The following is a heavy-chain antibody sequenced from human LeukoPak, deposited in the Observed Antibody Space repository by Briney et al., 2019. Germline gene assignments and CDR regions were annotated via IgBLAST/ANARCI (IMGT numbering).Heavy chain of an antibody. Sequence: GESLKISCKGSGYSFTSYWIGWVRQMPGKGLEWMGIIYPGDSDTRYSPSFQGQVTISADKSISTAYLQWSSLKASDTAMYYCARGDMDYYDSMYYFDYWGQGTLVTVSS. CDR1: GYSFTSYW. V-gene: IGHV5-51*01. D-gene: IGHD3-22*01. CDR2: IYPGDSDT. J-gene: IGHJ4*02. CDR3: ARGDMDYYDSMYYFDY.